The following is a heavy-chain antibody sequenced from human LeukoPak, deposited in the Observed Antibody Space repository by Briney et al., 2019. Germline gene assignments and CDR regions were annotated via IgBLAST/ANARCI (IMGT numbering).Heavy chain of an antibody. D-gene: IGHD3-22*01. CDR2: INWNGGST. CDR3: ARLVTDRSGYYAGYYMDV. V-gene: IGHV3-20*04. Sequence: RTGGSLRLSCAASGFTFDDYGMSWVRQAPGKGLEWVSGINWNGGSTGYADSVKGRFTISRDNAKNSLYLQMNSLRAEDTALYYCARLVTDRSGYYAGYYMDVWAKGPRSPSP. J-gene: IGHJ6*03. CDR1: GFTFDDYG.